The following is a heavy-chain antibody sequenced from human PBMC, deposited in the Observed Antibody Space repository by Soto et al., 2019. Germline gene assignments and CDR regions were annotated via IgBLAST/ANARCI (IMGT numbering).Heavy chain of an antibody. CDR2: ISGSGGTT. V-gene: IGHV3-23*01. CDR1: GFTFSSYG. Sequence: EVQLLESGGGLVQPGGSLRLSCAASGFTFSSYGMSWVRQAPGKGLEWVSGISGSGGTTYYADSVKGRFTISRDNSKNTLYLQMNSLRAEDTAVYYCARDPDIVVVPAAISGMDVWGQGTTVTVSS. J-gene: IGHJ6*02. CDR3: ARDPDIVVVPAAISGMDV. D-gene: IGHD2-2*02.